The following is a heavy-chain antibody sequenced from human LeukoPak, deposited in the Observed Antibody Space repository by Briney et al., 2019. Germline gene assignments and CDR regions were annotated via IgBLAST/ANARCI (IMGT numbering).Heavy chain of an antibody. CDR3: ASWLVRLYYFDY. J-gene: IGHJ4*02. CDR2: IYYSGST. D-gene: IGHD6-19*01. V-gene: IGHV4-39*07. CDR1: GGSIGSFY. Sequence: TPSETLSLTCTVSGGSIGSFYWGWIRQPPGKGLEWIGSIYYSGSTYYNPSLKSRVTISVDTSKNQFSLKLSSVTAADTAVYYCASWLVRLYYFDYWGQGTLVTVSS.